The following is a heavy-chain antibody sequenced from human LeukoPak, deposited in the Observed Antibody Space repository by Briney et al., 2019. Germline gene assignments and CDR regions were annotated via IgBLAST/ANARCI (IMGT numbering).Heavy chain of an antibody. D-gene: IGHD6-13*01. CDR3: AGYSSSWYDY. CDR1: GGSISSSSYY. Sequence: SEILSLTCTVSGGSISSSSYYWGWIRQPPGKGLEWIGSIYYSGSTYYNPSLKSRVTISVDTSKNQFSLKLSSVTAADTAVYYCAGYSSSWYDYWGQGTLVTVSS. V-gene: IGHV4-39*01. J-gene: IGHJ4*02. CDR2: IYYSGST.